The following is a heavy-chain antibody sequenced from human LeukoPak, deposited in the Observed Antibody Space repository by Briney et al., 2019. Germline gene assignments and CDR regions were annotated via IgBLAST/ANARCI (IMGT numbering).Heavy chain of an antibody. V-gene: IGHV3-23*01. CDR2: ISGSGGST. CDR1: GFTFSSYA. J-gene: IGHJ4*02. D-gene: IGHD2-2*01. CDR3: AKVLAQPGYCSSTSCYPDY. Sequence: GGSLRLSCAASGFTFSSYAMSWVRQAPGKGLAWVSAISGSGGSTYYADSVKGRFTISRDNSKNTLYLQMNSLRAEDTAVYYCAKVLAQPGYCSSTSCYPDYWGQGTLVTVSS.